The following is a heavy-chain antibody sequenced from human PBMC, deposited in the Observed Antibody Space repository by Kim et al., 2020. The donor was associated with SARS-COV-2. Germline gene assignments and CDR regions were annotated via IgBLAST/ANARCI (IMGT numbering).Heavy chain of an antibody. D-gene: IGHD4-17*01. CDR3: ARGPGYYGDFDY. Sequence: NYAQKCKGSVTITADKHTSPADMELSSLRSEDTAVYYCARGPGYYGDFDYWGQGTLVTVSS. J-gene: IGHJ4*02. V-gene: IGHV1-69*04.